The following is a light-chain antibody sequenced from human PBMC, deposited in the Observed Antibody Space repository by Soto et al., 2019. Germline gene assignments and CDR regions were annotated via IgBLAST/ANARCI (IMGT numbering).Light chain of an antibody. CDR3: SSYAGSYTYV. J-gene: IGLJ1*01. Sequence: QSALTQPRSVSGSPGQSVTISCTGTSSDVGGYNYVSWYQHHPGKVPKLMLYDVNKRPSGVPDRFSGSKSGNTASLTISGLQAEDEADYYCSSYAGSYTYVLGTGTKLTVL. CDR1: SSDVGGYNY. V-gene: IGLV2-11*01. CDR2: DVN.